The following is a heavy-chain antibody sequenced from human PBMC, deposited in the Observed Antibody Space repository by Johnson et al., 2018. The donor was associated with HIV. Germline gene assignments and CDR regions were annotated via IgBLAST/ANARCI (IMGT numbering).Heavy chain of an antibody. CDR3: AKAYSSSWYGLDAFDI. D-gene: IGHD6-13*01. J-gene: IGHJ3*02. V-gene: IGHV3-30*18. Sequence: QVQLVESGGGVVQPGRSLRLSCAASGFTFSSYGMHWVRQAPGKGLEWVAVISYDGSNKYYADSVKGRFTISRDNSKNTLYLQRNSLRAEDTALYYCAKAYSSSWYGLDAFDIWGQGTMVTVSS. CDR1: GFTFSSYG. CDR2: ISYDGSNK.